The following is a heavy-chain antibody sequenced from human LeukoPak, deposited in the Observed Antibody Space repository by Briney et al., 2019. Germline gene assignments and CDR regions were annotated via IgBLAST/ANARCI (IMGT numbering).Heavy chain of an antibody. J-gene: IGHJ6*02. CDR2: IRSKAYGGTT. CDR1: GFTFGDYA. CDR3: TSYYDFWSGYGGAYGMDV. Sequence: GGSLRLSCTASGFTFGDYAMSWVRQAPGKGLEWVGFIRSKAYGGTTEYAASVKGRFTISRDDSKSIAYLQMNSLKTEDTAVYYCTSYYDFWSGYGGAYGMDVRGQGTTVTVSS. D-gene: IGHD3-3*01. V-gene: IGHV3-49*04.